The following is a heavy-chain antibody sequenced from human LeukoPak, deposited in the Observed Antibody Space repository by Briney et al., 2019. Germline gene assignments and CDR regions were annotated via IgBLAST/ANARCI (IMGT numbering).Heavy chain of an antibody. CDR1: GGSISSYY. D-gene: IGHD1-26*01. J-gene: IGHJ4*02. CDR3: ARLGGATSPFGY. V-gene: IGHV4-59*08. Sequence: SETLSLACTVSGGSISSYYWSWIRQPPGKGLEWIGYIYYTGNTNYNPSLKSRVTISVDTSKNQFSLNLSSVTAADTAIYYCARLGGATSPFGYWGQGTLVTVSS. CDR2: IYYTGNT.